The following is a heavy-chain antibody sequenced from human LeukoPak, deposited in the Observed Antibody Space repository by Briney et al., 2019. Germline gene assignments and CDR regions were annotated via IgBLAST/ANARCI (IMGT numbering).Heavy chain of an antibody. CDR1: GFTFSTYW. Sequence: GSLRLSCAAPGFTFSTYWMSWVRQAPGKGLEWLANIKEDGTGKNHVDSVKGRFTISRDNAKNSLYLQMNGLGAGDTAVYYCAREIPQQLVAMDVWGQGTTVTVSS. CDR3: AREIPQQLVAMDV. V-gene: IGHV3-7*04. CDR2: IKEDGTGK. J-gene: IGHJ6*02. D-gene: IGHD6-13*01.